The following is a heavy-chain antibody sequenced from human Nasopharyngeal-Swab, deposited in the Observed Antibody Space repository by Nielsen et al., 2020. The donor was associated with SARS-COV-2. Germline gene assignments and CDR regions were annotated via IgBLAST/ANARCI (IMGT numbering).Heavy chain of an antibody. Sequence: WIRQPPGKGLEWIGRIYYSGSTYYNPSLKSRVTISVDTSKNQFSLKLSSVTAADTAVYYCARDYYDSSGYYGGFDPWGQGTLVTVSS. CDR3: ARDYYDSSGYYGGFDP. CDR2: IYYSGST. J-gene: IGHJ5*02. V-gene: IGHV4-30-4*01. D-gene: IGHD3-22*01.